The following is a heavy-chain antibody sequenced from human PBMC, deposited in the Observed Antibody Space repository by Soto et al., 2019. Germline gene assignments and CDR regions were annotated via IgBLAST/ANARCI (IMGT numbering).Heavy chain of an antibody. D-gene: IGHD3-22*01. CDR1: GFSLSTSGVG. V-gene: IGHV2-5*01. Sequence: SGPTLVKPTQTLTLTCTFSGFSLSTSGVGVGWIRQPPGKALEWLALIYWNDDKRYSPSLKSRLTITKDTSKNQVVLTMTNMDPVDTATYYCAHNSIYDSSGYYRAGDPDYFDYWGQGTLVTVSS. CDR2: IYWNDDK. J-gene: IGHJ4*02. CDR3: AHNSIYDSSGYYRAGDPDYFDY.